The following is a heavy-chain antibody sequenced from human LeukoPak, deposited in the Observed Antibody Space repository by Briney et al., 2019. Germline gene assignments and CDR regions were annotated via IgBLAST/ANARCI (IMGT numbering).Heavy chain of an antibody. CDR2: IYPGDSDT. Sequence: GESLKMSCKGSGYSFTSYWIGWVRQMPGKGLEWMGIIYPGDSDTRYSPSFQGQVTISADKSISTAYLQWSSLKASDTAMYYCAGIPYYDFWSGYMDVWGKGTTVTVSS. D-gene: IGHD3-3*01. V-gene: IGHV5-51*01. J-gene: IGHJ6*03. CDR3: AGIPYYDFWSGYMDV. CDR1: GYSFTSYW.